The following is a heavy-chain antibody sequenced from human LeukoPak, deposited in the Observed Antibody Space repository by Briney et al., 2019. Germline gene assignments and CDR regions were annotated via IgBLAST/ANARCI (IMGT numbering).Heavy chain of an antibody. Sequence: GGSLRPSCAASGFTVSSNYMSWVRQAPGKGLEWVSVIYSGGSTYYADSVQGRFTISRDNSKNTLYLQMNSLRPEDTAVYYCAKKGSDGMDVWGQGTTVTVSS. CDR3: AKKGSDGMDV. D-gene: IGHD1-26*01. J-gene: IGHJ6*02. CDR2: IYSGGST. V-gene: IGHV3-53*01. CDR1: GFTVSSNY.